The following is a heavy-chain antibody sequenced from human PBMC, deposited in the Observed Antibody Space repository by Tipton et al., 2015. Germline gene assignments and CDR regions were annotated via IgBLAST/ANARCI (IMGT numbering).Heavy chain of an antibody. CDR3: ARAREGCSANSCYLDP. CDR1: GDSISSSNW. Sequence: PGLVKPSGTLSLTCAVSGDSISSSNWWSWVRQPPGKGLEWIGEVYHSGSTNYNPSLKSRVTISVDKSKNQFSLKLTSVTAADTAVYYCARAREGCSANSCYLDPWGQGTLVTVSS. CDR2: VYHSGST. D-gene: IGHD2-15*01. J-gene: IGHJ5*02. V-gene: IGHV4-4*02.